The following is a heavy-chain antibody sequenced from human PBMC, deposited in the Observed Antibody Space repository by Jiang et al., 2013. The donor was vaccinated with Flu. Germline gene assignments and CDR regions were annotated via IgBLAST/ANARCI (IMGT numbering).Heavy chain of an antibody. Sequence: LLKPSETLSLTCAVYGGSLSGYYWSWIRQPPGKGLEWIGEINHSGSTNYNPSLKSRVTISVDTSKNQFSLKLSSVTAADTAVYYCARGYYYDSSGHLWGQGTLVTVSS. D-gene: IGHD3-22*01. J-gene: IGHJ5*02. CDR2: INHSGST. CDR3: ARGYYYDSSGHL. CDR1: GGSLSGYY. V-gene: IGHV4-34*01.